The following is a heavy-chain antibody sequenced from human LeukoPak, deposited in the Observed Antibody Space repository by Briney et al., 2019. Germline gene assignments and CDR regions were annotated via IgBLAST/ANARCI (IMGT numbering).Heavy chain of an antibody. V-gene: IGHV3-30*02. CDR1: GFAFSSYS. J-gene: IGHJ6*04. D-gene: IGHD3-22*01. CDR2: IRFDGSNK. Sequence: PGGSLRLSCAAYGFAFSSYSMNWVRQAPGKGLEWVAFIRFDGSNKYYADSVKGRFTISRDNSKNTLYLQMNSLRAEDTAVYYCAKVSSAYYYGTLDVWGKGTTVTVSS. CDR3: AKVSSAYYYGTLDV.